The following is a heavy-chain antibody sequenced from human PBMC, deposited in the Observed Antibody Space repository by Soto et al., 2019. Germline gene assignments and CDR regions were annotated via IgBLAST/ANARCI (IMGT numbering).Heavy chain of an antibody. CDR2: IKSKTDGGTT. J-gene: IGHJ4*01. V-gene: IGHV3-15*07. CDR1: GFTFSNAW. Sequence: PGGSVRLSCAASGFTFSNAWINWVRQAPGKGLEWVGRIKSKTDGGTTDYAAPVKGRFAISRDDSNNMVYLQMNSLKIEDTAVYYCTTDSYSTIIIVRFDYWGHGTLVTVSS. D-gene: IGHD3-22*01. CDR3: TTDSYSTIIIVRFDY.